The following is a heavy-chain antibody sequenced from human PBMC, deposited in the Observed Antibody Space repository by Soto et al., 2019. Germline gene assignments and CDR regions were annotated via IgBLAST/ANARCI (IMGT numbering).Heavy chain of an antibody. V-gene: IGHV3-30*04. CDR1: AFTFRSYT. J-gene: IGHJ4*02. CDR3: ARDRDSSYFPPPYYFDS. CDR2: ISYDGSKT. Sequence: GGSLRLSCAASAFTFRSYTMHWVRQAPGKXLEWVATISYDGSKTNYADSVRGRFTISRDNSKSTLFLQMDSLRPEDTAVYSCARDRDSSYFPPPYYFDSWGQGTLVTVSS. D-gene: IGHD4-4*01.